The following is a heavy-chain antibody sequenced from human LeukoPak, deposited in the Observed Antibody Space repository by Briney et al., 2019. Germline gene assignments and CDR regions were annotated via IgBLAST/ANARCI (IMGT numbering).Heavy chain of an antibody. CDR3: ARDDDYGDYLARWVFDY. CDR1: GYTFTSYG. J-gene: IGHJ4*02. CDR2: ISAYNGNT. V-gene: IGHV1-18*01. Sequence: GASVKVSCKASGYTFTSYGISWVRQAPGQGLEWMGWISAYNGNTNYAQKLQGRVTMTTDTSTSTAYMELRSLRSDDTAVYYCARDDDYGDYLARWVFDYWGQGTLVTVSS. D-gene: IGHD4-17*01.